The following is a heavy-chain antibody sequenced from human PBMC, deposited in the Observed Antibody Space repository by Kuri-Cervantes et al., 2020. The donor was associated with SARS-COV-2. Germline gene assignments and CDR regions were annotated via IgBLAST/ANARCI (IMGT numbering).Heavy chain of an antibody. J-gene: IGHJ3*02. CDR2: INHSGST. CDR3: ARGEGIVLVVYALAFDI. D-gene: IGHD2-8*02. V-gene: IGHV4-34*01. CDR1: GGSFSGYY. Sequence: SETLSLTCAVYGGSFSGYYWSWIRQPPGKGLEWIGEINHSGSTNYNPSLKSRVTISVDTSKNQFSLKLSSMTAADTAVYYCARGEGIVLVVYALAFDIWGQGTMVTVSS.